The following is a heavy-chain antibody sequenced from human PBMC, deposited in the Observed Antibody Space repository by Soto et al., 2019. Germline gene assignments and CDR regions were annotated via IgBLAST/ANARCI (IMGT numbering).Heavy chain of an antibody. V-gene: IGHV4-34*01. D-gene: IGHD6-13*01. Sequence: PSETLSLTCAVYGGSFSGYYWSWIRQPPGKGLEWIGEINHSGSTNYNPSLKSRVTISVDTSKNQFSLKLSSVTAADTAVYYCARAGLRYSSSWQNWFDPWAQGTLVTVSS. CDR2: INHSGST. J-gene: IGHJ5*02. CDR1: GGSFSGYY. CDR3: ARAGLRYSSSWQNWFDP.